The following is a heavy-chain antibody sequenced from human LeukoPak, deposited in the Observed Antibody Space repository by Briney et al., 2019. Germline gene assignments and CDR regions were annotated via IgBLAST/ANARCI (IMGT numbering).Heavy chain of an antibody. J-gene: IGHJ4*02. CDR3: AREDGYCSGGDCYSYFDS. D-gene: IGHD2-15*01. V-gene: IGHV3-7*01. CDR1: GFTFSHYW. CDR2: IKKTGSET. Sequence: GGSLRLSCAASGFTFSHYWMSWVRQAPGKGLEWVAYIKKTGSETYYVDSVRGRFTITRDNTRNSLFLQMYNLRVEDTAVYFCAREDGYCSGGDCYSYFDSWGQGTLVTVSS.